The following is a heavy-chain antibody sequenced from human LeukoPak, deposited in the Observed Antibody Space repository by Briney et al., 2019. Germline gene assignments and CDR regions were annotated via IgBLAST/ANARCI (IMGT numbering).Heavy chain of an antibody. CDR2: ISSSGSTI. J-gene: IGHJ5*02. D-gene: IGHD2-2*01. CDR1: GFTFSDYY. Sequence: GGSLRLSCAASGFTFSDYYMSWIRQAPGKGLEWVSYISSSGSTIYYADSVKGRFTISRDNAKNSLYLQMSSLRAEDTAVYYCARESRIVVVPAAIDWFDPWGQGTLVTVSS. CDR3: ARESRIVVVPAAIDWFDP. V-gene: IGHV3-11*01.